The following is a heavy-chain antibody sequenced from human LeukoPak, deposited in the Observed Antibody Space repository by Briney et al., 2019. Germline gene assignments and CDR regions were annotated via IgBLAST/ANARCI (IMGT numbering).Heavy chain of an antibody. J-gene: IGHJ4*02. Sequence: GASVKVSCKVSGNSLTKLSMHWVRQPHAKGPEWMGGFDPEDGKIICAQKFEGRLTMTEDTSTETAYMELSSLRSEDTAVYYCAASSPYNWKAHDFWGQGSLLIVSS. CDR1: GNSLTKLS. CDR2: FDPEDGKI. CDR3: AASSPYNWKAHDF. D-gene: IGHD1-1*01. V-gene: IGHV1-24*01.